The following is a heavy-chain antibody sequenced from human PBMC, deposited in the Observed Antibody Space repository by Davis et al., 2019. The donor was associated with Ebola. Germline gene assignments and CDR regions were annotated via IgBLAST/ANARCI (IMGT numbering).Heavy chain of an antibody. CDR1: GFTFSGSA. Sequence: GGSLRLSCAASGFTFSGSAMHWVRQASGKGLEWVGRIRSKANSYATAYAASVKGRFTISRDDSKNTAYLQMSSLKTEDTAVYFCTRLRSDGYNYDFDSWGQGTLVTVSS. V-gene: IGHV3-73*01. D-gene: IGHD5-24*01. J-gene: IGHJ4*02. CDR3: TRLRSDGYNYDFDS. CDR2: IRSKANSYAT.